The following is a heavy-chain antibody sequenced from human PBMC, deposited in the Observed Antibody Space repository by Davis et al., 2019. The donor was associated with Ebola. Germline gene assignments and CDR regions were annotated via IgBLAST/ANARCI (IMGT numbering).Heavy chain of an antibody. CDR2: IIPILGIA. Sequence: AASVPVSRKASVCTFSSYAISWVRQAPGQGLEWLGRIIPILGIANYAQKFQGRVTITADKSTSTAYMEVRSLRSDDTAVYYCARVPLLGSGWDYYFDYWGQGTLVTVSS. J-gene: IGHJ4*02. D-gene: IGHD6-19*01. CDR1: VCTFSSYA. V-gene: IGHV1-69*04. CDR3: ARVPLLGSGWDYYFDY.